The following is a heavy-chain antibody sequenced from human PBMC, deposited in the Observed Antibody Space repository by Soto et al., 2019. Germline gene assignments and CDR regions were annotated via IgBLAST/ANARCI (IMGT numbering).Heavy chain of an antibody. CDR2: IYYSGST. J-gene: IGHJ4*02. V-gene: IGHV4-31*03. Sequence: QVQLQESSPELVKPSQTLSLTCTVSGGSISSGGYYWSWILQHPGKGLEWIEYIYYSGSTYYNPSLKSRVTISVDTSKNQSSLKLSSVTAADTDVYYCAGIYSGSPGGTLRYWGQGTLVTVSS. D-gene: IGHD1-26*01. CDR3: AGIYSGSPGGTLRY. CDR1: GGSISSGGYY.